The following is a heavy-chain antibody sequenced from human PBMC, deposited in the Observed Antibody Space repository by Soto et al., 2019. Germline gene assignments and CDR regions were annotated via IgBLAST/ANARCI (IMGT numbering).Heavy chain of an antibody. J-gene: IGHJ1*01. CDR1: GFTFSSYW. Sequence: GGSLRLSCAASGFTFSSYWMSWVRQAPGKGLEWVVNIKQDGSEKYYVDSVKGRFTISRDNAKNSLYLQMNSLRAEDTAVYYCARIRVASIPYGVWYFQHWGQGTLVTVSS. D-gene: IGHD6-13*01. CDR2: IKQDGSEK. V-gene: IGHV3-7*01. CDR3: ARIRVASIPYGVWYFQH.